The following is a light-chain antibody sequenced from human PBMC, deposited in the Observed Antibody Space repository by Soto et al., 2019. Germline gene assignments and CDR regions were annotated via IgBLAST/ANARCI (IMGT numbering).Light chain of an antibody. CDR3: QQYNNWPRT. Sequence: EVVLTQSPVTLSLSPGERATLSCGASQSVSNNYLAWYQQRPGQAPRLLIYGASTRATGIPARFSGSGSGTEFTLTISSLQSEDFAVYYCQQYNNWPRTFGQGTKVDI. V-gene: IGKV3-15*01. CDR1: QSVSNN. CDR2: GAS. J-gene: IGKJ1*01.